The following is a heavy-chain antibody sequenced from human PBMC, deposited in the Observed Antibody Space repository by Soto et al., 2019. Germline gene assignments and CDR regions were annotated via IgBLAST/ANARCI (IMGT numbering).Heavy chain of an antibody. Sequence: PSETLSLTCTVSGGSISSGDYYWSWIRQPPGKGLEWIGHIHYSGSTYSAPPLKSRVAISVDTSKNQFSLKLRSVTAADTAVYYCARVAPMNYYYGMDVWGQGTTVTVSS. CDR1: GGSISSGDYY. V-gene: IGHV4-30-4*01. D-gene: IGHD3-22*01. CDR2: IHYSGST. J-gene: IGHJ6*02. CDR3: ARVAPMNYYYGMDV.